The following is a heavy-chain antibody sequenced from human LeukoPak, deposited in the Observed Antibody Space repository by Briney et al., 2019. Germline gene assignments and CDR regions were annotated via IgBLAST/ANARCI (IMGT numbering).Heavy chain of an antibody. CDR2: IKQAGSEN. D-gene: IGHD6-19*01. J-gene: IGHJ4*02. CDR1: GFIFSSYW. V-gene: IGHV3-7*01. Sequence: GGSLRLSCAASGFIFSSYWMTWVRQAPGKGLEWVANIKQAGSENSYVDSVKGRFTISRDNAKNSLYLQMNSLRAEDTAVYYCANSGWSLRDYWGQGTLVTVSS. CDR3: ANSGWSLRDY.